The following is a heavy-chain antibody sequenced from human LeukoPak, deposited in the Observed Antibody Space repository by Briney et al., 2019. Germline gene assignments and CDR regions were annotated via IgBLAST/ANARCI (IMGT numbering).Heavy chain of an antibody. V-gene: IGHV4-59*01. Sequence: ASETLSLTCTVSGGSISRYYWNWIRQPPGERLEWIGWIHYSGSTAYDPSLESRVTMSVDTSKNRISLKMTSVTAADTATYYCARWGYSDSSGYFVVDYWGQGALVTVSS. CDR2: IHYSGST. CDR3: ARWGYSDSSGYFVVDY. J-gene: IGHJ4*02. D-gene: IGHD3-22*01. CDR1: GGSISRYY.